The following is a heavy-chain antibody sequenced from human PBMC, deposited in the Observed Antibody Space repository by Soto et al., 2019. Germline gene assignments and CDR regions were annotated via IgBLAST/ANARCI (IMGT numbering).Heavy chain of an antibody. CDR1: GYTLTGYY. Sequence: ASVKVSCKASGYTLTGYYMHWVRQAPGQGLEWMGWINPNSGGTNYAQKFQGRVTMTRDTSISTAYMELSSLKASDTAMYYCAREKYSNYGSYYYYYGMDVWGQGTTVTVS. CDR3: AREKYSNYGSYYYYYGMDV. J-gene: IGHJ6*02. D-gene: IGHD4-4*01. CDR2: INPNSGGT. V-gene: IGHV1-2*02.